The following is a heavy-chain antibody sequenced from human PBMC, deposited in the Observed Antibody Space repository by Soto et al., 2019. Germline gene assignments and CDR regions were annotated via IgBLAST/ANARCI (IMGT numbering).Heavy chain of an antibody. V-gene: IGHV4-31*03. D-gene: IGHD3-22*01. CDR3: ARYDSSGYYSDY. CDR1: GGSISSGGYY. CDR2: IYYSAST. Sequence: QVQLQESGPGLVRPSQTLPLTCSVSGGSISSGGYYWSWIRQHPGKGLEWIGYIYYSASTYYNPSLKSRVTISVDTSKNQFSLKLSSVTAADTAVYYCARYDSSGYYSDYWGQGTLVTVSS. J-gene: IGHJ4*02.